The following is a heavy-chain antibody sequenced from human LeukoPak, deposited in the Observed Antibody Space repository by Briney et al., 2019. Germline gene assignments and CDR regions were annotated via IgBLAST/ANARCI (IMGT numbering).Heavy chain of an antibody. CDR3: ARDRSINWFDP. CDR1: GFTFSSYS. J-gene: IGHJ5*02. CDR2: ISSSSGYI. V-gene: IGHV3-21*01. D-gene: IGHD2-2*01. Sequence: PGGSLRLSCAASGFTFSSYSMNWVRQAPGKGLEWVSSISSSSGYIYYADSVKGRFTISRDNAKNSLYLQMNSLRAEDTAVYYCARDRSINWFDPWGQGTLVTVSS.